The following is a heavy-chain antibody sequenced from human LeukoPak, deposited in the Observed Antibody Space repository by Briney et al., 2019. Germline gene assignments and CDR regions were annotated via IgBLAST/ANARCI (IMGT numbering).Heavy chain of an antibody. J-gene: IGHJ4*02. CDR3: AKYAGSPANYLDN. CDR2: IHYTVSI. Sequence: SETLSLTCSVSGHSITAYYWSWVRQPPGKGLEWIGFIHYTVSINSNPSLKSRVTISMDRSKSQCSLHVASVTAADTAVYYCAKYAGSPANYLDNWGQGALVTVS. V-gene: IGHV4-59*08. CDR1: GHSITAYY. D-gene: IGHD1-26*01.